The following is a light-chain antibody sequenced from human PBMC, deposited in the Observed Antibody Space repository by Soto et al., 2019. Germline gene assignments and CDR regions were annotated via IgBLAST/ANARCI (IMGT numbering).Light chain of an antibody. J-gene: IGKJ1*01. CDR3: HQYDSSPRT. Sequence: DIVLTQSPGILSLSPGERATLAFRASQSISSDHLAWYQQRPGQSPRPLIYGASSRTTGVPDRFSGSGSGTDFTLTTSRLEPEDFAVYYCHQYDSSPRTFGQGTKVDIK. CDR1: QSISSDH. CDR2: GAS. V-gene: IGKV3-20*01.